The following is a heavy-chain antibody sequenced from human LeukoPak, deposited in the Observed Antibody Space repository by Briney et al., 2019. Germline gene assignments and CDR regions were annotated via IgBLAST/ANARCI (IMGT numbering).Heavy chain of an antibody. Sequence: GGSLRLSCAASGFTFNSYAMSWVRQAPGKGLEWVSAISPGGSDTYYADSVRGRFTISRDNSKNTLYLQMNSLRAEDTAVYYCAREYRGEYYFAYWGQGTLVTVSS. D-gene: IGHD3-10*01. CDR3: AREYRGEYYFAY. J-gene: IGHJ4*02. V-gene: IGHV3-23*01. CDR1: GFTFNSYA. CDR2: ISPGGSDT.